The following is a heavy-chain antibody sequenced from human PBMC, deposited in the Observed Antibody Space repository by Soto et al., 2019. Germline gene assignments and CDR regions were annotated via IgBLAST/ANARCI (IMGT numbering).Heavy chain of an antibody. Sequence: GGSLRLSCAASGFSFSISPMHWVRQAPGKGPEWVALIPYDGTNKFYADSVKGRFTISRDNSKSTLYLQVDSLRPEDAAVYYCARDPKTSGGQHWAFNYFDSWGQGTLVTVSS. V-gene: IGHV3-30-3*01. D-gene: IGHD7-27*01. CDR2: IPYDGTNK. CDR3: ARDPKTSGGQHWAFNYFDS. CDR1: GFSFSISP. J-gene: IGHJ4*02.